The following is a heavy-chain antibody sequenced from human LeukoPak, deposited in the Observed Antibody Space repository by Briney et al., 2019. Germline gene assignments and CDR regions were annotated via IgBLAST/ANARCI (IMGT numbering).Heavy chain of an antibody. CDR1: GFPLNNAW. D-gene: IGHD3-16*01. Sequence: PGGPLRLSCTASGFPLNNAWMTWVRQSPGKGLEWVGRIKSETDGGTTEYAAPVQGRFTNSRDDSKNTLYLQMNSLKIEDTAVYYCTTDWAYWGEETLGTVSS. CDR2: IKSETDGGTT. V-gene: IGHV3-15*01. J-gene: IGHJ4*02. CDR3: TTDWAY.